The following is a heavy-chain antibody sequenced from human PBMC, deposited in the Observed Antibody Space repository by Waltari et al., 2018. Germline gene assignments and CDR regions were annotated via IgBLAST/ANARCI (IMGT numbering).Heavy chain of an antibody. V-gene: IGHV4-31*03. CDR2: IYYSGST. D-gene: IGHD3-9*01. CDR3: ARSRYFDWSTYYYYMDV. J-gene: IGHJ6*03. CDR1: GGSISSGGYY. Sequence: QMQLQESGPGLVKPSQTLSLTCTVSGGSISSGGYYWSWIRQHPGKGLEWIGYIYYSGSTYYNPSLKSRVTISVDTSKNQFSLKLSSVTAADTAVYYCARSRYFDWSTYYYYMDVWGKGTTVTVSS.